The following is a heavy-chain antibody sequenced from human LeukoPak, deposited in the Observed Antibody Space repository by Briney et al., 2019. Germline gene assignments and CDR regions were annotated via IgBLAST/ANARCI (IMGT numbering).Heavy chain of an antibody. CDR1: GYTFTSYA. CDR2: IIPIFGTA. V-gene: IGHV1-69*13. D-gene: IGHD3-9*01. J-gene: IGHJ5*02. Sequence: SVKVSCKASGYTFTSYAISWVRQAPGQGLEWMGGIIPIFGTANYAQKFQGRVTITADESTSTAYMELSSLRSEDTAVYYCARSGYYDILTGYYNGGWFDPWGQGTLVTVSS. CDR3: ARSGYYDILTGYYNGGWFDP.